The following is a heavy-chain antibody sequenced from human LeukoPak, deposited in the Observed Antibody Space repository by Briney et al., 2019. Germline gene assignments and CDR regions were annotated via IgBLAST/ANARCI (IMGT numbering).Heavy chain of an antibody. D-gene: IGHD4-23*01. CDR3: ARAVVGTPDY. J-gene: IGHJ4*02. CDR2: ISSSSSTI. Sequence: GGSLRLSCAASGFTFSSYSMNWARQAPGKGLEWVSYISSSSSTIYYADSVKGRFTISRDNAKNSLYLQMNSLRAEDTAVYYCARAVVGTPDYWGQGTLVTVSS. V-gene: IGHV3-48*01. CDR1: GFTFSSYS.